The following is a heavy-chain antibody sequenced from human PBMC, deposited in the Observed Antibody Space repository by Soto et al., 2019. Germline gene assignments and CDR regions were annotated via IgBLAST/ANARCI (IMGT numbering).Heavy chain of an antibody. J-gene: IGHJ4*02. V-gene: IGHV1-46*03. CDR1: GYTFTSYY. D-gene: IGHD3-9*01. Sequence: QVQLVQSGAEVKKPGASVKVSCKASGYTFTSYYIHWVRQAPGHGLEWMGIINPSGGSTSYAQKFQGRVTMTWDTSTSTVDMELSSLRSEDTAVYFCARGLRYFDWSVFDYWGQGTLVTVSS. CDR3: ARGLRYFDWSVFDY. CDR2: INPSGGST.